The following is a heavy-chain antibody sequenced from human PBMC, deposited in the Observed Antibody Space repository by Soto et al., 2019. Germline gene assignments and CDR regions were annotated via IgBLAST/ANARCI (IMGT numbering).Heavy chain of an antibody. V-gene: IGHV4-61*01. CDR1: GGSLTSGSYY. J-gene: IGHJ4*02. D-gene: IGHD3-10*01. CDR3: ARAEWFGELNFDY. CDR2: IYYSGST. Sequence: QVQLQESGPGLVKPSETLSLTCTVSGGSLTSGSYYWSWIRQPTGKGLEWIGNIYYSGSTNYNPSLKSRVTISVDTSKNQFSLKLSSVTAADTAVYYCARAEWFGELNFDYWGQGTLVTVSS.